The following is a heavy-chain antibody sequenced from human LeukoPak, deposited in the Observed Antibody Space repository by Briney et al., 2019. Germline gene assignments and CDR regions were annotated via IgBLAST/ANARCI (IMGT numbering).Heavy chain of an antibody. D-gene: IGHD5-12*01. J-gene: IGHJ4*02. Sequence: SVKVSCTASGGTFSSYAISWVRQAPGQGLEWMGGIIPIFGTANYAQKFQGRVTITADKSTSTAYMELSSLRSEDTAVYYCARFSGYAGDFDYWGQGTLVTVSS. V-gene: IGHV1-69*06. CDR3: ARFSGYAGDFDY. CDR2: IIPIFGTA. CDR1: GGTFSSYA.